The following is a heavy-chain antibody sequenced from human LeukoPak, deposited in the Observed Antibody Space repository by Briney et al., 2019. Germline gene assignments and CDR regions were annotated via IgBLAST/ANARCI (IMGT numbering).Heavy chain of an antibody. CDR2: ISYDGSNK. Sequence: GRSLRLSCAASGFTFSTYAIHWVRQAPGKGLEWVAVISYDGSNKFYADSVKGRFTISRDNSKNTLYLQMNSLRAEDTALYYCASLTGDPDWGQGTLVTVSS. D-gene: IGHD7-27*01. V-gene: IGHV3-30-3*01. CDR1: GFTFSTYA. J-gene: IGHJ4*02. CDR3: ASLTGDPD.